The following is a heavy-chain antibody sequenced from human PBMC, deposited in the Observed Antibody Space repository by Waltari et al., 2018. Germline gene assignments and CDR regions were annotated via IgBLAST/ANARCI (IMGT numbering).Heavy chain of an antibody. D-gene: IGHD6-13*01. CDR1: GFTFSSYS. J-gene: IGHJ3*02. Sequence: EVQLVESGGGLVKPGGSLRLSCAASGFTFSSYSMNWVRQAPGKGLVWVSSISSSSSDIYYADSVKGRFTISRDNAKNSLYLQMNSLRAEDTAVYYCAREGYSYTEGAFDIWGQGTMVTVSS. V-gene: IGHV3-21*01. CDR2: ISSSSSDI. CDR3: AREGYSYTEGAFDI.